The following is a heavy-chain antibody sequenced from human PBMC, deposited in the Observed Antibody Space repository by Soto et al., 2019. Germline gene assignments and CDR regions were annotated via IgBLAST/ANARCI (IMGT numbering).Heavy chain of an antibody. CDR1: GGSISSGDYY. D-gene: IGHD2-2*02. J-gene: IGHJ4*02. Sequence: TSETLSLTCTVSGGSISSGDYYWSWIRQPPGKGLEWIGYIYYSGSTYYNPSLKSRVTISVDTSKNQFSLKLSSVTAADTAVYYCARAVGYCSSTSCYTGFDYWGQGTLVTVSS. V-gene: IGHV4-30-4*01. CDR2: IYYSGST. CDR3: ARAVGYCSSTSCYTGFDY.